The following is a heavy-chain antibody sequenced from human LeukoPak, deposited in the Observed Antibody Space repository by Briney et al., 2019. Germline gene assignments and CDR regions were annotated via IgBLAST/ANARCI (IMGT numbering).Heavy chain of an antibody. CDR2: ISGSGGST. CDR1: GFTFSSDA. CDR3: AVKMVETYFDY. Sequence: GGSLRLSCAASGFTFSSDAMSWVRQAPGKGLEWVSAISGSGGSTYYADSVKGRFTISRDNSKNTLYLQMSSLRAEDTAVYYCAVKMVETYFDYWGQGTLVTVSS. D-gene: IGHD5-24*01. J-gene: IGHJ4*02. V-gene: IGHV3-23*01.